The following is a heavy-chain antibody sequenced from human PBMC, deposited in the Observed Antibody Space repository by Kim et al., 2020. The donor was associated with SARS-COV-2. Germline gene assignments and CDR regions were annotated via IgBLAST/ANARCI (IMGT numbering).Heavy chain of an antibody. CDR2: ITAYNGNT. CDR3: AKDYRTNSGSYSGSED. D-gene: IGHD1-26*01. Sequence: ASVKVSCKASGYTFTTYGISRVRQAPGQGLEWMGWITAYNGNTNYAQKFQGRVTMTTDTSTSTAYMELRSLTSDDTAVYYCAKDYRTNSGSYSGSEDWGQGTLVTVSS. V-gene: IGHV1-18*01. J-gene: IGHJ4*02. CDR1: GYTFTTYG.